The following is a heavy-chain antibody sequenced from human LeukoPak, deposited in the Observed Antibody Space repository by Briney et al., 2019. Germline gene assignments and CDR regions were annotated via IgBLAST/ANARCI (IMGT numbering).Heavy chain of an antibody. CDR2: ISYDGSNK. D-gene: IGHD6-13*01. Sequence: PGGSLRLSCAASGFTFSSYAMHWVRQAPGKGLEWVAVISYDGSNKYYADSVKGRFTISRDNSKNTLYLQMNSLRAEDTAVYYCASDNGIAARGLQHWGQGTLVTVSS. J-gene: IGHJ1*01. CDR3: ASDNGIAARGLQH. CDR1: GFTFSSYA. V-gene: IGHV3-30-3*01.